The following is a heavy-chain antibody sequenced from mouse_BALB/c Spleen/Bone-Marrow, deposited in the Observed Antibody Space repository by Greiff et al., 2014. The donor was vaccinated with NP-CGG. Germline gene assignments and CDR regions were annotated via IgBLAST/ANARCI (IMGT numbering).Heavy chain of an antibody. CDR2: ITPSNGGS. CDR1: GYTFTNYY. J-gene: IGHJ3*01. V-gene: IGHV1S81*02. CDR3: SREGAY. Sequence: QVQLQQSGAELVKPGASVKLSCKASGYTFTNYYMYWGKQRPGQGLEWIGEITPSNGGSNFIEKFKNKATLTVDKSSSTAYMQLSSLTSEDSAVYYCSREGAYWGQGTLVTVSA.